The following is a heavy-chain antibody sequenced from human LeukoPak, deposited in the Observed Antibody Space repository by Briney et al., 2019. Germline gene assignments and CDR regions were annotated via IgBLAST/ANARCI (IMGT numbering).Heavy chain of an antibody. CDR1: GFTFSSYS. D-gene: IGHD5-24*01. J-gene: IGHJ4*02. CDR3: ARGGAEMATDY. CDR2: ISSSSSYI. V-gene: IGHV3-21*01. Sequence: PGGSLRLSCAASGFTFSSYSMSWGRQPPGKGLEWGSSISSSSSYIYYADSVKGRFAISRDNAKTSLYLQMNSMRAEDTDVYYCARGGAEMATDYWGQGTLVTVSS.